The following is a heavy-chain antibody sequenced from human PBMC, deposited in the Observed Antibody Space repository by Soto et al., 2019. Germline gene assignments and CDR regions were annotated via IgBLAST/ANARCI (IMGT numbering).Heavy chain of an antibody. D-gene: IGHD6-19*01. Sequence: GGSLRLSCAASGFTFSSYAMSWVRQAPGKGLEWVSAISGSGGSTYYADSVKGRFTISRDNSKNTLYLQMNSLRAEDTAVYYCAKDRGKRWLERRYNYYYYGMDVWGQGTTVTVSS. CDR1: GFTFSSYA. CDR3: AKDRGKRWLERRYNYYYYGMDV. CDR2: ISGSGGST. J-gene: IGHJ6*02. V-gene: IGHV3-23*01.